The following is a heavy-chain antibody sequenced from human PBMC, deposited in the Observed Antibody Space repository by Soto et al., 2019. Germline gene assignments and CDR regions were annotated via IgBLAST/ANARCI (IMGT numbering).Heavy chain of an antibody. V-gene: IGHV3-33*01. CDR2: IWYDGSNK. Sequence: QVQLVESGGGVVQPGRSLRLSCAASGFTFSSYGRHWVRQAPGKGLEWVAVIWYDGSNKYYSDSLKGRFTISRDNSQNTLYLQMNSLRADDKALYYCARERAIGAKARLGFDPCVQGTLVTISS. CDR1: GFTFSSYG. D-gene: IGHD1-26*01. J-gene: IGHJ5*02. CDR3: ARERAIGAKARLGFDP.